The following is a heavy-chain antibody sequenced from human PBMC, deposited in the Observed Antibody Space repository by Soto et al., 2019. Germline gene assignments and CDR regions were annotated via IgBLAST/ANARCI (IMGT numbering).Heavy chain of an antibody. CDR2: ITGGSGTI. D-gene: IGHD3-3*01. J-gene: IGHJ6*03. Sequence: GGSLRLSCAASGFTFSTYNMNWVRRAPGKGLEWVSYITGGSGTIHYADSVRGRFTISRDNAKKSLYLQMNSLRGEDTAVYYCARDRAIFGVVINMDVWGKGTTVTVSS. V-gene: IGHV3-48*04. CDR1: GFTFSTYN. CDR3: ARDRAIFGVVINMDV.